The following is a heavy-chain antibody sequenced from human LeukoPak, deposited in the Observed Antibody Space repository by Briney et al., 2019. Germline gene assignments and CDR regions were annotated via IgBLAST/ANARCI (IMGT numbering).Heavy chain of an antibody. V-gene: IGHV1-2*02. J-gene: IGHJ6*02. CDR3: ARELGAYYYYGMDA. CDR1: GYTFTGYY. CDR2: INPNSGGT. Sequence: GASVKVSCKASGYTFTGYYMHWVRQAPGQGLEWMGWINPNSGGTNYAQKFQGRVTMTRDTSISTAYMELSRLRSDDTAVYYCARELGAYYYYGMDAWGQGTTVTVSS. D-gene: IGHD3-10*01.